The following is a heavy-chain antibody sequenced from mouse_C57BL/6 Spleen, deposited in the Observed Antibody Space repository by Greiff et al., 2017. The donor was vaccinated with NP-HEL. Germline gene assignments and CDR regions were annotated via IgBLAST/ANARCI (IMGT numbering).Heavy chain of an antibody. Sequence: EVQLQQSGAELVKPGASVKLSCTASGFNIKDYYMHWVKQRTEQGLEWIGRIDPEDGETKYAPKFQGKGTLTADTSSNTAYLQLSSLTSEDTSVYYCARSPITTVVADYWGQGTTLTVSS. CDR2: IDPEDGET. CDR1: GFNIKDYY. CDR3: ARSPITTVVADY. D-gene: IGHD1-1*01. J-gene: IGHJ2*01. V-gene: IGHV14-2*01.